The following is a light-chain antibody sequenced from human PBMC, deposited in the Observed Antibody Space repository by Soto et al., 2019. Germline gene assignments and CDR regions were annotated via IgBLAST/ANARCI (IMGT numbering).Light chain of an antibody. V-gene: IGLV2-14*01. CDR2: EVT. CDR1: SSHVGSYNH. Sequence: QSALTQPASVSRSPGQSITISCRGTSSHVGSYNHGAWYQQFPGKTPKLIIYEVTYRPSGVSHRFSASKSGNTASLTISEHQAEDEADYYCISYTGSSTSYVFVTGTKVTVL. CDR3: ISYTGSSTSYV. J-gene: IGLJ1*01.